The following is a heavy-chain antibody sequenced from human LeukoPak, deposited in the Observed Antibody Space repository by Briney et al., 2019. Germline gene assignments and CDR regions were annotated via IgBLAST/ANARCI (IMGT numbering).Heavy chain of an antibody. Sequence: GESLKISCKGPGYSFTRYWIGWVRPMPGKGLGWMGIIYPGDSDTSYSPSFQGQVTLPADKSISTAYLQWSSLKASDTAMYYCARQVRAKIAVAGSYAFDIWGQGTMVTVSS. D-gene: IGHD6-19*01. CDR1: GYSFTRYW. CDR2: IYPGDSDT. J-gene: IGHJ3*02. V-gene: IGHV5-51*01. CDR3: ARQVRAKIAVAGSYAFDI.